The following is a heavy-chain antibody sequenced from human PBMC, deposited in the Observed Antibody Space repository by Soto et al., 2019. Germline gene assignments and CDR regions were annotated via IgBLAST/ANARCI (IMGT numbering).Heavy chain of an antibody. Sequence: EVQLVESGGGLVQPGGSLRLSCAASGFTFSNYDMHWVHQTTGKGLEWVSGIGTVGDTYYSGSVKGRFSISRENAKNSFYLQRNSLRAEDTAVYYCASGGLYTCGQGTLVTVSS. D-gene: IGHD3-16*01. CDR1: GFTFSNYD. J-gene: IGHJ5*02. V-gene: IGHV3-13*01. CDR2: IGTVGDT. CDR3: ASGGLYT.